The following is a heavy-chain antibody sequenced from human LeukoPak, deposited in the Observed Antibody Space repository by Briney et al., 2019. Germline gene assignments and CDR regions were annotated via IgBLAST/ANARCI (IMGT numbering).Heavy chain of an antibody. V-gene: IGHV3-48*01. D-gene: IGHD1-1*01. Sequence: GGSLRLSCTASGFPFIEYSMNWVRQAPGKGMEWISYIGIDSGNTKYADSVRGRFTISADKAKNSLYLQMNSLRVEDTAVYYCARDHNYAFDNWGQGTLVSVAS. CDR2: IGIDSGNT. CDR3: ARDHNYAFDN. CDR1: GFPFIEYS. J-gene: IGHJ4*02.